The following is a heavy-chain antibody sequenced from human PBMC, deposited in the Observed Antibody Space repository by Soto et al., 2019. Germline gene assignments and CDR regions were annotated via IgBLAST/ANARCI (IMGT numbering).Heavy chain of an antibody. Sequence: SETLSLTCTVSGGSISSSSYYWGWIRQPPGKGLEWIGSIYYSGSTYYNPSLKSRVTISVDTSKNQFSLKLSSVTAADTAVYYCARLWLELNWFDPWGQGTLVTVSS. J-gene: IGHJ5*02. D-gene: IGHD1-7*01. CDR1: GGSISSSSYY. CDR3: ARLWLELNWFDP. V-gene: IGHV4-39*01. CDR2: IYYSGST.